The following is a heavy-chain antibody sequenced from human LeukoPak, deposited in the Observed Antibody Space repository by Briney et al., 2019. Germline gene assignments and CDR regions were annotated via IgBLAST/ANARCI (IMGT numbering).Heavy chain of an antibody. CDR1: GFSFSDSY. CDR2: IGPGGFPI. CDR3: ARGHYGLTV. Sequence: GGSLRPSCAASGFSFSDSYMSWIRQAPGKGLDWLAYIGPGGFPIYFADSVKGRFTISRDNAKNSLYLQMNSLKGDDTAVYYCARGHYGLTVWGQGTTVTVSS. J-gene: IGHJ6*02. V-gene: IGHV3-11*01.